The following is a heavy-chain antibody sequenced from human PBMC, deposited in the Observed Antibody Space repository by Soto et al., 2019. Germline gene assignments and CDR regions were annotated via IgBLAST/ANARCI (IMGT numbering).Heavy chain of an antibody. CDR2: ISAYNGNT. V-gene: IGHV1-18*01. D-gene: IGHD6-6*01. Sequence: QVQLVQSGAEVKKPGASVKVSCKASGYTFTSYGISWVRQAPGQGREWMGWISAYNGNTNYAQKLQGRVTMTTDTFTSTTYMELRSLISDDTAVYYCARDPRRIAARPDYWGQGTLVTVSS. J-gene: IGHJ4*02. CDR1: GYTFTSYG. CDR3: ARDPRRIAARPDY.